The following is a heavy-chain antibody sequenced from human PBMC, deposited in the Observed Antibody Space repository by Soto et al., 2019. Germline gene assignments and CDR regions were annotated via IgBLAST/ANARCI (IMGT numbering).Heavy chain of an antibody. V-gene: IGHV3-30*03. CDR3: VRDSGWPILNFDS. J-gene: IGHJ4*02. Sequence: QVQLVESGGGVVQPGRSLRLACAASGFDFRSYGIHWVRQASGRGLEWVAAASYDGSETYYADSAKGRFTVSKEISKNTVFLQMIALRHEDTAVYFCVRDSGWPILNFDSWGQGTLVTVSS. CDR2: ASYDGSET. CDR1: GFDFRSYG. D-gene: IGHD3-10*01.